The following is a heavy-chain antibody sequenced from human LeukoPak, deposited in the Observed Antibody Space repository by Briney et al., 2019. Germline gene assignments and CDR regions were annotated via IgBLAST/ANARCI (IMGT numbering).Heavy chain of an antibody. CDR3: AELGITMIGGV. Sequence: PGGSLRLSCAASGFTFNYYSMNWVRQAPGKGLEWVSSISSLSNYIYYADSVKGRFTISRDNAKNSLYLQMNSLRAEDTAVYYCAELGITMIGGVWGKGTTVTISS. CDR1: GFTFNYYS. J-gene: IGHJ6*04. V-gene: IGHV3-21*01. CDR2: ISSLSNYI. D-gene: IGHD3-10*02.